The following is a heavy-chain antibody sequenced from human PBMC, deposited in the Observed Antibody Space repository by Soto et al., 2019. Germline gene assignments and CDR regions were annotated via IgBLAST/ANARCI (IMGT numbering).Heavy chain of an antibody. J-gene: IGHJ4*02. Sequence: ASVKVSCKASGYTLTGYDMHWVRQAPGQGLEWMGWINPNSGGTNYAQKFQGRVTMTRDTSISTAYMELSRLRSDDTAVYYCARVFEYSSSSGPSDYWGQGTLVTVSS. CDR1: GYTLTGYD. CDR2: INPNSGGT. V-gene: IGHV1-2*02. D-gene: IGHD6-6*01. CDR3: ARVFEYSSSSGPSDY.